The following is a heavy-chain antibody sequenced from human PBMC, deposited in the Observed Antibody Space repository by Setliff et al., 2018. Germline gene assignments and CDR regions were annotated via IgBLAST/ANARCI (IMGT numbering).Heavy chain of an antibody. CDR2: INPRTGVT. Sequence: GASVKVSCKTSGYSFTGYYLHWERQAPGQGLEWMGWINPRTGVTNYAQKFKGRVTMTRDTSITTVYMDLSSLKSDDTAVYYCARGTDYHGSGSYWAKDVWGKGTTVTVSS. CDR1: GYSFTGYY. V-gene: IGHV1-2*02. CDR3: ARGTDYHGSGSYWAKDV. D-gene: IGHD3-10*01. J-gene: IGHJ6*04.